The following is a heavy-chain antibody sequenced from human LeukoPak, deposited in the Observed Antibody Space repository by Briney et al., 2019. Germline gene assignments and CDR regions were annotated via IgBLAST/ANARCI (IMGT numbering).Heavy chain of an antibody. J-gene: IGHJ5*02. CDR3: ARWNGDWPPAFDP. V-gene: IGHV4-59*08. Sequence: SETLSLTCTVSGGSISSYYWSWIRQPPGKGLEWIGYIYYSGSTNYNPSPKSRVTISVDTSKNQFSLKLSSVTAADTAVYYCARWNGDWPPAFDPWGQGTLVTVSS. D-gene: IGHD4-17*01. CDR1: GGSISSYY. CDR2: IYYSGST.